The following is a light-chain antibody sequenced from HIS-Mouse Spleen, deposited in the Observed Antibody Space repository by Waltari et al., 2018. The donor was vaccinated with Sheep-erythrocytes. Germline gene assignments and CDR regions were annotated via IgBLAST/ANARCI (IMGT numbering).Light chain of an antibody. CDR3: QQSYSTPWT. CDR2: AAS. CDR1: QSISSY. Sequence: DIQMTQSPSSLSASVGDRVTITCRASQSISSYLNWYQQKPGKAPKLLVYAASSLQSGVPSRLSVSGSGTDFTLTICSLQAEEFATYYWQQSYSTPWTFGQGTKVEIK. J-gene: IGKJ1*01. V-gene: IGKV1-39*01.